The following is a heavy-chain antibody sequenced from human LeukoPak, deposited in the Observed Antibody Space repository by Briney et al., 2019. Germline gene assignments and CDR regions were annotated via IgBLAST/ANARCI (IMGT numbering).Heavy chain of an antibody. CDR1: GFTFSNYW. CDR3: AKTIAAADPYYYYMDV. D-gene: IGHD6-13*01. CDR2: IRYDGSNK. Sequence: GGSLRLSCAASGFTFSNYWMSWVRQAPGKGLEWVAFIRYDGSNKYYADSVKGRFTISRDNSENTLYLQMNSLRAEDTAVYYCAKTIAAADPYYYYMDVWGKGTTVTVSS. J-gene: IGHJ6*03. V-gene: IGHV3-30*02.